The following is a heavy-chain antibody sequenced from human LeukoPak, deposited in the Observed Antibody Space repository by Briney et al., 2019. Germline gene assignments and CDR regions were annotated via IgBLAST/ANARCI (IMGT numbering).Heavy chain of an antibody. V-gene: IGHV3-23*01. Sequence: GGSLRLSCAASGFTFSSYAMSRVRQAPGKGLEWVSAISGSGGSTYYADSVKGRFTISRDNSKNTLYLQMNSLRAEDTAVYYCAKRGRGWYAGYCYYYMDVWGKGTTVTVSS. CDR2: ISGSGGST. CDR1: GFTFSSYA. CDR3: AKRGRGWYAGYCYYYMDV. D-gene: IGHD6-19*01. J-gene: IGHJ6*03.